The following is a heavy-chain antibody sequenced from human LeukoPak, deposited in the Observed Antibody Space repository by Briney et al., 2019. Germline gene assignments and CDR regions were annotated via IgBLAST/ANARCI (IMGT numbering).Heavy chain of an antibody. V-gene: IGHV4-34*01. CDR2: INHRGST. CDR1: GGSFSGYY. D-gene: IGHD6-13*01. J-gene: IGHJ5*02. CDR3: ARLYIGGYSRSTNYNWFDP. Sequence: SETLSLTCAVYGGSFSGYYWSWIRHPPGKGREWVGEINHRGSTNYNPPSKSRVTISVDTSKNQFSVNLTSVTAADTAVYYCARLYIGGYSRSTNYNWFDPWGQGTLVTVSS.